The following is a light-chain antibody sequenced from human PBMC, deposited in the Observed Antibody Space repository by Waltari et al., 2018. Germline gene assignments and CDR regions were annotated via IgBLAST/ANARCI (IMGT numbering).Light chain of an antibody. CDR2: EVS. Sequence: QSALTQPPSVSKSLGQSVTISCTGTSSDIRTYNGDSWDQQHSGTAPRLLIYEVSKRPSGVSDRFSGSKSGNTASLTISGLQAEDEADYYCGSYRSGSTNYIFGAGTRLTVL. J-gene: IGLJ1*01. CDR3: GSYRSGSTNYI. V-gene: IGLV2-18*02. CDR1: SSDIRTYNG.